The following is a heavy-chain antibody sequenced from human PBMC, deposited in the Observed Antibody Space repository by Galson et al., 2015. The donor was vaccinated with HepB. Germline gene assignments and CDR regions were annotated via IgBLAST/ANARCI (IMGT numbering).Heavy chain of an antibody. CDR2: FDPEDGET. D-gene: IGHD1-26*01. CDR1: GYTLTELS. J-gene: IGHJ4*02. Sequence: SVKVSCKVSGYTLTELSMHWVRQAPGKGLEWMGGFDPEDGETIYAQKFQDRVTMTEDTSTDTAYMELSSLRSDDTAVYFCATRPIVGATAAFFDYWGQGTLVTVSS. CDR3: ATRPIVGATAAFFDY. V-gene: IGHV1-24*01.